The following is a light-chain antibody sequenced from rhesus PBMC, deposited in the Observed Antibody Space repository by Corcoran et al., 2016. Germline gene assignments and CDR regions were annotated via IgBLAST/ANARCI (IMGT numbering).Light chain of an antibody. CDR1: QSVSSY. J-gene: IGKJ1*01. V-gene: IGKV3-31*02. CDR3: QETSNLWT. CDR2: GAS. Sequence: EIVMTQSPATLSLSPGERATLSCRASQSVSSYLAWYQQNPGQAPRLHIYGASSRATGIPDRFSGSGSGTDFTLTISSLEPEDFAVYYCQETSNLWTFGQGTKVEIK.